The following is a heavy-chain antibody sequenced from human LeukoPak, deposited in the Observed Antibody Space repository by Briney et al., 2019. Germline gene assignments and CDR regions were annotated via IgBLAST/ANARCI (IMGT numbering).Heavy chain of an antibody. CDR1: GGSISSSSYY. J-gene: IGHJ4*02. CDR3: ARLIAVAASDY. CDR2: IYYSGST. D-gene: IGHD6-19*01. Sequence: MASETLSLTCTVSGGSISSSSYYWGWIRQPPGKGLEWIGSIYYSGSTYYNPSLKSRVTISVDTSKNQFSLKLSSVTAADTAVYYCARLIAVAASDYWGQGTLVTVSS. V-gene: IGHV4-39*01.